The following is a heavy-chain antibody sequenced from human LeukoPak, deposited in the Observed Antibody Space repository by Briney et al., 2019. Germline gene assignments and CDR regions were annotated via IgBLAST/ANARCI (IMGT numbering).Heavy chain of an antibody. J-gene: IGHJ4*02. CDR2: ISGSGGRT. CDR3: AKAYRVGGVAVAGNY. D-gene: IGHD6-19*01. Sequence: PGGSLRLSCAASGFTFSSYGMSWVRQAPGKGLEWVSAISGSGGRTYYADSVKGRFTISRGNSKNTLYLQMNSLRAEDTAVYYCAKAYRVGGVAVAGNYWGQGTLVTVSS. V-gene: IGHV3-23*01. CDR1: GFTFSSYG.